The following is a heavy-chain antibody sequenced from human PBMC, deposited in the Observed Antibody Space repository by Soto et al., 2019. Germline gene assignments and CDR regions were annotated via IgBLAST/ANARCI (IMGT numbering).Heavy chain of an antibody. CDR3: ARLRTDDSSGYYSGIYFDY. CDR2: IYHSGST. D-gene: IGHD3-22*01. J-gene: IGHJ4*02. V-gene: IGHV4-30-2*02. Sequence: SETLSLTCAVSGGSISSGGYSWSWIRQPPGKGLEWIGYIYHSGSTYYNPSLKSRVTISVDTSKNQFSLKLSSVTAADTAVYYCARLRTDDSSGYYSGIYFDYWGQGTLVTVSS. CDR1: GGSISSGGYS.